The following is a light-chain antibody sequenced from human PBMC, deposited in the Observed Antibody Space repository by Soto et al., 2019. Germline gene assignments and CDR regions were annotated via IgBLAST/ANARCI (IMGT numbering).Light chain of an antibody. CDR3: SSYGGSNNLL. J-gene: IGLJ2*01. V-gene: IGLV2-8*01. CDR1: SSDVGGYNF. CDR2: EVN. Sequence: QSALTQPPSASGSPGQSVTISCTGTSSDVGGYNFVSWYQQHPGKVPKLMIYEVNTRPSGVPDRFSGSKSGNTASLTVSGLQAEDEADYYCSSYGGSNNLLFGGGTKLTVL.